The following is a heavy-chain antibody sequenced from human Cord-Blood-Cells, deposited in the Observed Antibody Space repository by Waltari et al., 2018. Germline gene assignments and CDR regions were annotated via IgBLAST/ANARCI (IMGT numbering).Heavy chain of an antibody. D-gene: IGHD3-3*01. Sequence: QVQLVQPGAEVTTPGASVKVSCKAHGYTFTMYDINWVRQATRQEPEWMGWMNPNSGNTGYAQKFQGRVTMSRNTSISTAYMERSSLRSEDTAVYYCARGPYDFWSGYYTSAYYFDYWGQGTLVTVSS. J-gene: IGHJ4*02. CDR1: GYTFTMYD. CDR2: MNPNSGNT. V-gene: IGHV1-8*01. CDR3: ARGPYDFWSGYYTSAYYFDY.